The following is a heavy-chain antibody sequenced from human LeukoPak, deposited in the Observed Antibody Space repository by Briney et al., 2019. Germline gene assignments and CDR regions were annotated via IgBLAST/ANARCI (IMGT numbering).Heavy chain of an antibody. D-gene: IGHD6-19*01. V-gene: IGHV3-23*01. CDR1: GFTFSSYA. CDR2: ISGSGGST. J-gene: IGHJ4*02. Sequence: PGGSLRLSCEASGFTFSSYAMSWVRQAPGKGLEWVSAISGSGGSTYYADSVKGRFTISRDNSKNTLYLQMNSLRAEDTAVYYCAKSVAVAGHFDYWGQGTLVTVSS. CDR3: AKSVAVAGHFDY.